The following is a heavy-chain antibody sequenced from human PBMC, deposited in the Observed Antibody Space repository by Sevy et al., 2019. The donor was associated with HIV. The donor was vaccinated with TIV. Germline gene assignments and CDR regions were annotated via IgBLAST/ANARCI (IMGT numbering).Heavy chain of an antibody. CDR1: GFTFSSYE. Sequence: GGSLRLSCAASGFTFSSYEMNWVRQAPGKGLEWVSAISGSGGSTYYADSVKGRFTISRDNSKNTLYLQMNSLRAEDTAVYYCAKATWGYYYYYGMDVWGQGTTVTVSS. CDR3: AKATWGYYYYYGMDV. CDR2: ISGSGGST. D-gene: IGHD1-26*01. J-gene: IGHJ6*02. V-gene: IGHV3-23*01.